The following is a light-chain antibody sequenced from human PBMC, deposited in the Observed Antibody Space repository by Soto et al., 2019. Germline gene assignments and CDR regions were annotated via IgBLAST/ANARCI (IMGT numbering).Light chain of an antibody. V-gene: IGKV3-20*01. Sequence: VMTQAPATLSVSPGERATLSCRASQSVSSSYLAWYQQKPGQAPRLLIYGASSRATGIPDRFSGSGSGTDFTLTISRLEPEDFAVYYCQQYGSSPGTFGGGTKVDNK. CDR3: QQYGSSPGT. CDR1: QSVSSSY. J-gene: IGKJ4*01. CDR2: GAS.